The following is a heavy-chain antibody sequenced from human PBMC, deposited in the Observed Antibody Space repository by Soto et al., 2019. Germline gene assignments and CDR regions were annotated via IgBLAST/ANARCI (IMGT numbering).Heavy chain of an antibody. D-gene: IGHD3-10*01. J-gene: IGHJ5*02. V-gene: IGHV4-39*01. Sequence: PGKGLEWIGSIYYSGSTYYNPSLKSRVTISVDTSKNQFSLKLSSVTAADTAVYYCERQDYMVRGGGWFDLWGQRTLVIGFS. CDR2: IYYSGST. CDR3: ERQDYMVRGGGWFDL.